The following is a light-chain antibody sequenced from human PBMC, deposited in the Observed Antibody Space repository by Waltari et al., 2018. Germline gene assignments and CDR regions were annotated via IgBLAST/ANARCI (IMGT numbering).Light chain of an antibody. CDR3: SSYTSSSTLV. J-gene: IGLJ1*01. Sequence: QSALTQPASVSGSPGQSITISCTGTSSDVGGYNYVSWYQQHPGKAPKLMIYDVSNRTSGGSNRFSGSKSGNTASLTISGLQAEDEADYYGSSYTSSSTLVFGTGTKVTVL. CDR1: SSDVGGYNY. V-gene: IGLV2-14*03. CDR2: DVS.